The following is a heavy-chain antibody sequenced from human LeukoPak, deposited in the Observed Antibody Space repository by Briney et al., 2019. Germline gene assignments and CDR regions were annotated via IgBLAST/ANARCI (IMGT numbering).Heavy chain of an antibody. J-gene: IGHJ4*02. CDR1: GFTFSSYA. D-gene: IGHD3-22*01. Sequence: QSGRSLRLSCAASGFTFSSYAMHWVRQAPGKGLEWVSAISGSGGSTYYADSVKGRFTISRDNSKNTLYLQMNSLRAEDTAVYYCAKVLIVVVSYYFDYWGQGTLVTVSS. CDR2: ISGSGGST. V-gene: IGHV3-23*01. CDR3: AKVLIVVVSYYFDY.